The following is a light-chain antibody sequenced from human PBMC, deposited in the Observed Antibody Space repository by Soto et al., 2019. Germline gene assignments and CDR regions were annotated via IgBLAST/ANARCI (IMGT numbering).Light chain of an antibody. V-gene: IGKV3-11*01. CDR1: QYIGGY. J-gene: IGKJ4*01. CDR2: DAA. CDR3: QQRASWPLT. Sequence: EIVLTQSPATLSLSPGERATLSCRASQYIGGYLAWYQLRPGQGPRLLIFDAASRATGIPDRVSGSGSGTVFTLTISRLEPEDFAVYYCQQRASWPLTFGGGTKVDIK.